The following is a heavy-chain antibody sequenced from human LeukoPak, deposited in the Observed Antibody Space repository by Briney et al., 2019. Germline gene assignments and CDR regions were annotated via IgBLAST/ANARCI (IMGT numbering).Heavy chain of an antibody. D-gene: IGHD3-16*01. J-gene: IGHJ4*02. CDR3: ARDPFTLYGVFDY. CDR2: INHSGST. CDR1: GGSFSGYY. V-gene: IGHV4-34*01. Sequence: SETLSLTCAVYGGSFSGYYWSWIRQPPGKGLEWIGEINHSGSTNYNPSLKSRVTISVDTSKNQFSLKLSSVTAADTAVYYCARDPFTLYGVFDYWAREPWSPSPQ.